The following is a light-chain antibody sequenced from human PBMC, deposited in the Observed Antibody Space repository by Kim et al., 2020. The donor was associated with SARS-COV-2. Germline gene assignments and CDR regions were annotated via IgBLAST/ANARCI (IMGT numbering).Light chain of an antibody. J-gene: IGKJ1*01. V-gene: IGKV3-20*01. CDR3: QQYGSSPPT. CDR1: QSVSSSY. CDR2: SAS. Sequence: SPGERATLSCSASQSVSSSYLAWYQQKPGQAPRLLIYSASSRATGIPDRFSGSGSGTDFTLTISRLEPEDFAVYYCQQYGSSPPTFGQGTKVDIK.